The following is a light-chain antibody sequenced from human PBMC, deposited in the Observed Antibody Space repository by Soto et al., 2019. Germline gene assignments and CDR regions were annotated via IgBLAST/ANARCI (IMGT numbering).Light chain of an antibody. V-gene: IGLV2-23*01. CDR2: EGS. Sequence: QSVLTQPASVSGSPGQSITISCTGTSSDVGSYNLVSWYQQHPGKAPKLMIYEGSKRPSGVSNPFSGSKSGNTASLTISGLQAEDEADYYCCSYAGSVVFGGGTQLTVL. J-gene: IGLJ2*01. CDR3: CSYAGSVV. CDR1: SSDVGSYNL.